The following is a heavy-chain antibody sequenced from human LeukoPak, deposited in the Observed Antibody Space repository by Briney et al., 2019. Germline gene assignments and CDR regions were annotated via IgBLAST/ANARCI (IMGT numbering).Heavy chain of an antibody. CDR3: ARELLHHHYFDY. J-gene: IGHJ4*02. D-gene: IGHD3-3*01. V-gene: IGHV3-30*03. CDR1: GFTFSSYG. Sequence: PGGSLRLSCAASGFTFSSYGMHWVRQAPGKGLEWVAVISYDGSNKYYADSVKGRFTISRDNSKNTLYLQMNSLRAEDTAVYYCARELLHHHYFDYWGQGTLVTVSS. CDR2: ISYDGSNK.